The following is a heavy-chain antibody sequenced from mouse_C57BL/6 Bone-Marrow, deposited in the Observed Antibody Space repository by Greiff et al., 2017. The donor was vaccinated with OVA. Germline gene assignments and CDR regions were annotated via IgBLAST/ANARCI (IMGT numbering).Heavy chain of an antibody. CDR3: ARDIYYYGSSPLYAMDY. V-gene: IGHV5-4*01. CDR2: ISDGGSYT. CDR1: GFTFSSYA. D-gene: IGHD1-1*01. J-gene: IGHJ4*01. Sequence: EVHLVESGGGLVKPGGSLKLSCAASGFTFSSYAMSWVRQTPEKRLEWVATISDGGSYTYYPDNVKGRFTISRDNAKNNLYLQMSHLKSEDTAMYYCARDIYYYGSSPLYAMDYWGQGTSVTVSS.